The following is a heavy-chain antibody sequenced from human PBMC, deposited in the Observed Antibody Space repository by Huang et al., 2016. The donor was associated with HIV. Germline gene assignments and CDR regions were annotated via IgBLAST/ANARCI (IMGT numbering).Heavy chain of an antibody. Sequence: QVQLQESGPGLVKPSETLSLTCTVSGGSINSYYWSWIRQPPGKGLEWIGYIHYSGSTIYNPSLKRRVTISVVTSKNQFSLKLSSVTASDTAMYYCARNYYDNVDWYFDLWGRGTLVTVSS. CDR1: GGSINSYY. D-gene: IGHD3-22*01. V-gene: IGHV4-59*01. CDR2: IHYSGST. CDR3: ARNYYDNVDWYFDL. J-gene: IGHJ2*01.